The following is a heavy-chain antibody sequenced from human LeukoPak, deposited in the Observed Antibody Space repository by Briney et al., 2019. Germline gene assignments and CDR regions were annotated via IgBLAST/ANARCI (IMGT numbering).Heavy chain of an antibody. Sequence: SQTLSLTCTVAGGSISSGDYYWSWIRQPPGKGLEWIGYIYYSGSTYYNPSLKSRVTISVDTSKNRFSLKLSSVTAADTAVYYCARDFTDYYGMDVWGQGTTVTVSS. CDR3: ARDFTDYYGMDV. CDR2: IYYSGST. V-gene: IGHV4-30-4*01. CDR1: GGSISSGDYY. J-gene: IGHJ6*02.